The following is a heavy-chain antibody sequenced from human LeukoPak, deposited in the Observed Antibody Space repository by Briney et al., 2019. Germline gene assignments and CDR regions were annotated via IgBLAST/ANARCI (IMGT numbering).Heavy chain of an antibody. CDR3: ARVVYYSGSYHHDY. D-gene: IGHD1-26*01. CDR2: IYYSGCT. V-gene: IGHV4-59*01. J-gene: IGHJ4*02. CDR1: GGSISSYY. Sequence: PSETLPLTCTVSGGSISSYYWSWIRQPPGRGLEWIGYIYYSGCTNYNPSLKSRVTISVDTSKNQFSLKLSSVTAADTAVYYCARVVYYSGSYHHDYWGQGTLVTVSS.